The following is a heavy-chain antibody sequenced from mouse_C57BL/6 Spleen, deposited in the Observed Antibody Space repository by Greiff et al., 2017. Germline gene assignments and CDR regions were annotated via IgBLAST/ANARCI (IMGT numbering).Heavy chain of an antibody. CDR1: GFTFSSYA. V-gene: IGHV5-9-1*02. CDR3: TREGDGYYDYFDY. D-gene: IGHD2-3*01. J-gene: IGHJ2*01. Sequence: EVKVVESGEGLVKPGGSLKLSCAASGFTFSSYAMSWVRQTPEKRLEWVAYISSGGDYIYYADTVKGRFTISRDNARNNLYLQMSSLKSEDTAMYDCTREGDGYYDYFDYWGQGTTLTVSS. CDR2: ISSGGDYI.